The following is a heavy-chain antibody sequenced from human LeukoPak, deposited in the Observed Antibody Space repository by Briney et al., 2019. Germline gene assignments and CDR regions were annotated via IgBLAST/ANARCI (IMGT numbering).Heavy chain of an antibody. D-gene: IGHD5-24*01. CDR2: IKQDGSEK. CDR1: GFTFSSYW. J-gene: IGHJ4*02. CDR3: ARRDGYNLYYFDY. Sequence: GGSLRLSCAASGFTFSSYWMSWVRQAPGKGLEWVANIKQDGSEKYYVDSVKSRFTISRDNAKNSLYLQMNSLRAEDTAVYYCARRDGYNLYYFDYWGQGTLVTVSS. V-gene: IGHV3-7*01.